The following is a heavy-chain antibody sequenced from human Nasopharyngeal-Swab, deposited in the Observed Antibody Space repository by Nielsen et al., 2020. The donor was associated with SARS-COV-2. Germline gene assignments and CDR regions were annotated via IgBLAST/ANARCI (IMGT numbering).Heavy chain of an antibody. CDR3: AREAVSVVSWFDP. D-gene: IGHD2-15*01. V-gene: IGHV1-69*13. CDR2: IIPIFGTA. Sequence: SVKVSCKASGGTFSSYAISWVRQAPGQGLEWMGGIIPIFGTANYAQKFQGRVTITADESTSTAYMELSSLRSEDTAVYYCAREAVSVVSWFDPWGQGTLVTVSS. CDR1: GGTFSSYA. J-gene: IGHJ5*02.